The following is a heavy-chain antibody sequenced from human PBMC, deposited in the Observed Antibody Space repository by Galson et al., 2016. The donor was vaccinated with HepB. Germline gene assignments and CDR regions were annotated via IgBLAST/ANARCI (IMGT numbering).Heavy chain of an antibody. J-gene: IGHJ4*02. CDR3: AKDLWLRGFHYLDY. CDR1: EFTFTSYA. D-gene: IGHD3-10*01. V-gene: IGHV3-23*01. CDR2: ITGDSSRT. Sequence: SLRLSCAGSEFTFTSYAMNWVRQAPGKGLEWVSAITGDSSRTFYADSVKGRFTISRDNSKNTVYLQMNGLRAEDTAVYYCAKDLWLRGFHYLDYWGQGTLATVSS.